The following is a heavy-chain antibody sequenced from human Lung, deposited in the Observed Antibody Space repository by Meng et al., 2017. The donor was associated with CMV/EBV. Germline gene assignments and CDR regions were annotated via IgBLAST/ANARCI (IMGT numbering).Heavy chain of an antibody. V-gene: IGHV3-23*01. D-gene: IGHD6-6*01. CDR2: ISGSGGST. CDR3: AKDFEYSSSSGEFDY. Sequence: GESXKISCAASGFTFSSYAMSWVRQAPGKGLEWVSAISGSGGSTYYADSVKGRFTISRDNSKNTLYLQMNSLRAEDTAVYYCAKDFEYSSSSGEFDYWGQGXLVTVSS. CDR1: GFTFSSYA. J-gene: IGHJ4*02.